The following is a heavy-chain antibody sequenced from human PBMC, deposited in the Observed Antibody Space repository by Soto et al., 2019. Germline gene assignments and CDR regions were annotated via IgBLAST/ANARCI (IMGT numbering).Heavy chain of an antibody. CDR1: GFTFSSYG. CDR2: ISYDGSNK. D-gene: IGHD4-4*01. V-gene: IGHV3-30*18. Sequence: GGSLRLSCAASGFTFSSYGMHWVRQAPGKGLEWVAVISYDGSNKYYVDSVKGRFTISRDNSKNTLYLQMNSLRAEDTAVYYCAKTLYHDYSNYGARGDIDYWGQGTLVTVSS. J-gene: IGHJ4*02. CDR3: AKTLYHDYSNYGARGDIDY.